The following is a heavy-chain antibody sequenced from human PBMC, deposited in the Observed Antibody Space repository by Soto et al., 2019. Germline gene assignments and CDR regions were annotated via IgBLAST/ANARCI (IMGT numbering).Heavy chain of an antibody. CDR3: AKDRPTTSSSKMDV. J-gene: IGHJ6*04. Sequence: PSGTLFLTFPVSCGSLSSYYWGWVPQPPWKGLEWIGYIYYSGSTNYNPSLKSRVTISVDTSKNQFSLKLSSVTAADTAVYYCAKDRPTTSSSKMDVWGKGTTVTVSS. V-gene: IGHV4-59*01. CDR2: IYYSGST. CDR1: CGSLSSYY. D-gene: IGHD6-6*01.